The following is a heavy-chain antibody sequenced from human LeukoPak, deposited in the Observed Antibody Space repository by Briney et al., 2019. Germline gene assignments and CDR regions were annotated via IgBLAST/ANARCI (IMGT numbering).Heavy chain of an antibody. V-gene: IGHV4-34*01. J-gene: IGHJ4*02. Sequence: SETLSLTCAVYGGSFSGYYWSWIRQPPGKGLEWIGEINHSGSTNYNPSPKSRVTISVDTSKNQFSLKLSSVTAADTAVYYCARGGNYPRYCSSTSCSRFRYFDYWGQGTLVTVSS. CDR3: ARGGNYPRYCSSTSCSRFRYFDY. CDR1: GGSFSGYY. D-gene: IGHD2-2*01. CDR2: INHSGST.